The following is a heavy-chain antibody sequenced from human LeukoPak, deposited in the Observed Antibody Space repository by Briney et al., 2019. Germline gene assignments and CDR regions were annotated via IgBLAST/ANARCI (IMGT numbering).Heavy chain of an antibody. CDR2: IHDSGST. Sequence: SETLSLTCTVSGGSISSSSYYWGWIRQPPGKGLEWIGSIHDSGSTYYNPSLKSRVTISLDTSKNQFSLKLSSVTAADTAVYYCARLKSLGYCSSTSCLNWFDPWGQGTLVTVSS. CDR1: GGSISSSSYY. V-gene: IGHV4-39*07. CDR3: ARLKSLGYCSSTSCLNWFDP. J-gene: IGHJ5*02. D-gene: IGHD2-2*01.